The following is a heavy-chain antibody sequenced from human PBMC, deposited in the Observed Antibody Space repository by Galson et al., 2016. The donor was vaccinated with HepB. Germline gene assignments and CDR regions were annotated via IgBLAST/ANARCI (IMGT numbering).Heavy chain of an antibody. D-gene: IGHD1-26*01. Sequence: SLRLSCATSGITFRSFWMTWVRQAPGKGLEWVANIRPDGSEKYYLDSVKGRFTISRDNAKDSLYLQMNRLRAEDTAVYYCARDRGSYARGGYYYYFGMDVWGQGTTVLVSS. CDR1: GITFRSFW. CDR2: IRPDGSEK. CDR3: ARDRGSYARGGYYYYFGMDV. J-gene: IGHJ6*02. V-gene: IGHV3-7*01.